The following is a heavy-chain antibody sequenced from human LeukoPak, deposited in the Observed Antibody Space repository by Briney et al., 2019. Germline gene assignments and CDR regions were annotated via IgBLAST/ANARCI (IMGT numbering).Heavy chain of an antibody. J-gene: IGHJ4*02. D-gene: IGHD2/OR15-2a*01. V-gene: IGHV3-74*01. CDR3: AKADEMNMDY. Sequence: GGSLRLSCAASGFTFSSYWMHWVRQAPGKGLVWVSRIKSDGSSTSYADSVKGRFTISRDNAKNTLYLQMNSLRAEDTAVYYCAKADEMNMDYWGQGTLVTVSS. CDR2: IKSDGSST. CDR1: GFTFSSYW.